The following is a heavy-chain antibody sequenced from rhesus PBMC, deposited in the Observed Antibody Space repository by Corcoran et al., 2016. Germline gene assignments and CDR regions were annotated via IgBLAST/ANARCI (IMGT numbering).Heavy chain of an antibody. CDR1: GGSFSSSW. CDR3: ASNWNEDY. J-gene: IGHJ4*01. Sequence: QVQLQESGPGLVKPSETLSLTGPFPGGSFSSSWWSWIRHAPGKGLEWIGENNGNSGSTNYNPSLKSRVTISKDASKNQFSLKLSSVTAADTAVYYCASNWNEDYWGQGVLVTVSS. CDR2: NNGNSGST. V-gene: IGHV4-80*01. D-gene: IGHD1-7*02.